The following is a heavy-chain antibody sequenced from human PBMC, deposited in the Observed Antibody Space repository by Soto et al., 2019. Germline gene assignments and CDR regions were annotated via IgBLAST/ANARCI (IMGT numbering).Heavy chain of an antibody. CDR3: AKAIAYSSGSARGY. D-gene: IGHD6-19*01. Sequence: PGGSLRLSCAASGFTFSGYAMSWVRQAPGKGLEWVSAISGSGGSTYYADSVKGRFTISRDNSKNTLYLQMNSLRAEDTAVYYCAKAIAYSSGSARGYWGQGTLVTVSS. J-gene: IGHJ4*02. CDR1: GFTFSGYA. CDR2: ISGSGGST. V-gene: IGHV3-23*01.